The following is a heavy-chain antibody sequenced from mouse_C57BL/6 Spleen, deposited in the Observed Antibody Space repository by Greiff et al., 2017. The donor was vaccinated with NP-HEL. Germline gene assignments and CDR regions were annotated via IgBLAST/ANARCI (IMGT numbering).Heavy chain of an antibody. Sequence: EVQGVESGGGLVQPGGSMKLSCVASGFTFSNYWMNWVRQSPEKGLEWVAQIRLKSDNYATHYAESVKGRFTISRDDSKSSVYLQMNNLRAEDTGIYYCTGGYYPFAYWGQGTLVTVSA. CDR2: IRLKSDNYAT. J-gene: IGHJ3*01. D-gene: IGHD2-3*01. V-gene: IGHV6-3*01. CDR1: GFTFSNYW. CDR3: TGGYYPFAY.